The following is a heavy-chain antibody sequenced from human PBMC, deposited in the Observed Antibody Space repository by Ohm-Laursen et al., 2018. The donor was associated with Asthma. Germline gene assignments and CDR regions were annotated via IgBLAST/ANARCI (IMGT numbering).Heavy chain of an antibody. CDR1: RFTLISYG. CDR3: AKDSIHYDFWSGSDAFDI. CDR2: RSYDGSNK. Sequence: SLRLSCAASRFTLISYGLYWVRPAPGKGLEWVAGRSYDGSNKYYADSVKGRFTISRDNSKNTLYLQMNSLRAEDTAVYYCAKDSIHYDFWSGSDAFDIWGQGTMVTVSS. J-gene: IGHJ3*02. V-gene: IGHV3-30*18. D-gene: IGHD3-3*01.